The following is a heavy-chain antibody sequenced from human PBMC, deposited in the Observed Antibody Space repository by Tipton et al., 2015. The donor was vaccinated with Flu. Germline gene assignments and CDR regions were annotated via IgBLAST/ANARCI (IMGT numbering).Heavy chain of an antibody. CDR2: TNWNGGRT. J-gene: IGHJ6*02. Sequence: SLRLSCAASGFTFDDYGMSWVRQVPGKGLEWVSVTNWNGGRTGYADSVKGRFTISRENAKNSLYLQMNRLRVEHTAKYYCARARLVLLGRAQSGLDVWGQGTAVTFSS. CDR3: ARARLVLLGRAQSGLDV. CDR1: GFTFDDYG. V-gene: IGHV3-20*04. D-gene: IGHD6-6*01.